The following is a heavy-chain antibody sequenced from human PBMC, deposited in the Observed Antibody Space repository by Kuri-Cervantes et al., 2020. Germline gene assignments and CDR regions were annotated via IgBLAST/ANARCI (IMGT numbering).Heavy chain of an antibody. Sequence: SETLSLTCTVSGGSISNYYWSWIRQSPGEGLYWIGYIDYSGSTNYNPSLKSRVTISVDTSKNQFSMRLSSVTAADTAVYYCASASRYGSGRMDVWGQGTTVTVSS. CDR2: IDYSGST. CDR3: ASASRYGSGRMDV. CDR1: GGSISNYY. V-gene: IGHV4-59*12. J-gene: IGHJ6*02. D-gene: IGHD3-10*01.